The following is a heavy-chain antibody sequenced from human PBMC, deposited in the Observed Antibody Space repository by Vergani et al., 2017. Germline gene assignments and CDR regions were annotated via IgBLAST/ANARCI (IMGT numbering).Heavy chain of an antibody. CDR2: IYYSGST. CDR3: ARDGDPPTNWFDP. V-gene: IGHV4-30-4*01. D-gene: IGHD2-21*02. J-gene: IGHJ5*02. Sequence: QVQLQESGPGLVKPSQTLSPPCPVPGGPISSGDYYWSWIRQPPGKGLEWIGYIYYSGSTYYNPSLKSRVTISVDTSKNQFSLKLSSVTAADTAVYYCARDGDPPTNWFDPWGQGTLVTVSS. CDR1: GGPISSGDYY.